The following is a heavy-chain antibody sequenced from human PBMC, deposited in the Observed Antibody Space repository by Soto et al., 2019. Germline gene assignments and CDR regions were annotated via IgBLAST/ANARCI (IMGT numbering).Heavy chain of an antibody. V-gene: IGHV3-7*01. CDR1: GFMFSSHW. CDR2: INQDGSEK. Sequence: EVQLVESGGGLVQPGGSLRLSCAASGFMFSSHWMSWVRQAPGKGLEWVANINQDGSEKHYLDSVKGRFTISRGNAKNSLYLQMNSLSAEDTAVYYRGRDMPPAGIAFDYWGQGTLVTVSS. D-gene: IGHD2-2*01. J-gene: IGHJ4*02. CDR3: GRDMPPAGIAFDY.